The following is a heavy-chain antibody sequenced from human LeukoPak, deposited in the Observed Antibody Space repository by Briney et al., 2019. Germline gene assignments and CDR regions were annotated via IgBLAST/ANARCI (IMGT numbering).Heavy chain of an antibody. CDR3: ARDFAYLYGMDV. Sequence: GRSLRLSCAASGFNFKNYWMHWVRQAPGKALEWVVRSMNDGSSTNYADSVKGRFTISRDNAQDPLYLQMKSLRAEDTGVYYCARDFAYLYGMDVWGEGTTVTVS. CDR2: SMNDGSST. V-gene: IGHV3-74*01. CDR1: GFNFKNYW. J-gene: IGHJ6*02.